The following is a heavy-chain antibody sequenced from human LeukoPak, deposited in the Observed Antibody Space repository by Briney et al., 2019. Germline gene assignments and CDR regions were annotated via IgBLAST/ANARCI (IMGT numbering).Heavy chain of an antibody. CDR3: ARRLWGSGWYEKRWFDP. Sequence: GGSLRLSCAASGFTFSSYSMNWVRQAPGKGLEWVSSISSSSSYIYYADSVKGRFTISRDNAKNSLYLQMNSLRAEDTAVYYCARRLWGSGWYEKRWFDPWGQGTLVTVSS. J-gene: IGHJ5*02. CDR2: ISSSSSYI. CDR1: GFTFSSYS. V-gene: IGHV3-21*01. D-gene: IGHD6-19*01.